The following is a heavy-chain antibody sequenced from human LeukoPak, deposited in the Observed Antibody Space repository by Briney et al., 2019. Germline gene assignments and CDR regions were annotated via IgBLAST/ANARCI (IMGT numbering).Heavy chain of an antibody. CDR1: GFTFSSYS. J-gene: IGHJ4*02. V-gene: IGHV3-48*01. CDR2: ISPSATTI. Sequence: GGSLRLSCAASGFTFSSYSMNWVRQAPGKGLEWVSYISPSATTIYYADSVKGRFTISRDNAKNSLYLQMNSLRAEDTAVYYCAREYSSSSGRSFDYWGQGTLVTVSS. D-gene: IGHD6-6*01. CDR3: AREYSSSSGRSFDY.